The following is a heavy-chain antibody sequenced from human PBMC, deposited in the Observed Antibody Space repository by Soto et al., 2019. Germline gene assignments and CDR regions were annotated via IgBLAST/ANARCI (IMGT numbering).Heavy chain of an antibody. D-gene: IGHD3-22*01. J-gene: IGHJ6*02. CDR3: ARVSEYDRSAIPYLFV. CDR2: ISGSGGST. V-gene: IGHV3-23*01. CDR1: GFTFRSYG. Sequence: GSLRLSCAATGFTFRSYGMHWVRQAPGKGLEWVSAISGSGGSTYYADSVKGRFTISRDNSKNTLYLQMNSLRAEDTAVYYCARVSEYDRSAIPYLFVWGQGTTVTVSS.